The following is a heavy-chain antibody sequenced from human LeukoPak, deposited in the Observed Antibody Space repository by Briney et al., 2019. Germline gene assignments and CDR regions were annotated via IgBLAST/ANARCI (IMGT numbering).Heavy chain of an antibody. CDR2: IKQDGSEK. CDR3: ARDGPNYHFYLNWFDP. Sequence: GGSLRLSCAASGFTFSSYWMSRVRQAPGKGLEWVANIKQDGSEKYYVDSVKGRFTISRDNAKNSLYLQMNSLRAEDTAVYYCARDGPNYHFYLNWFDPWGQGTLVTVSS. D-gene: IGHD3-3*01. V-gene: IGHV3-7*01. CDR1: GFTFSSYW. J-gene: IGHJ5*02.